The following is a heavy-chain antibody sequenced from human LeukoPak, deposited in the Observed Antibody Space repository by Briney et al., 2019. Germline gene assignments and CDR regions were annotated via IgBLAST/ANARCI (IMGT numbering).Heavy chain of an antibody. Sequence: KPSETLSLTCTVSGGSISSYYWSWIRQPPGKGLEWIGYIYYSGSTNYNPSLKSRVTISVDTSKNQFSLKLSSVTAADTAVYFCAGSGWSFDAFDFWGQGTMVTVSS. V-gene: IGHV4-59*01. CDR1: GGSISSYY. J-gene: IGHJ3*01. D-gene: IGHD6-19*01. CDR2: IYYSGST. CDR3: AGSGWSFDAFDF.